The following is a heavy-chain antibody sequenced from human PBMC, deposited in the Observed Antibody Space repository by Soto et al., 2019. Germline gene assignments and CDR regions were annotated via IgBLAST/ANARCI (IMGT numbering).Heavy chain of an antibody. D-gene: IGHD3-3*01. Sequence: ASVKVSCKASGYTFTSYAMHWVRQAPGQRLEWMGWINAGNGNTKYSQKFQGRVTITRDTSASTAYMELSSPRSEDTAVYYCARDRIFGVVSVYYYYGMDVWGQGTTVTVSS. CDR1: GYTFTSYA. CDR3: ARDRIFGVVSVYYYYGMDV. J-gene: IGHJ6*02. V-gene: IGHV1-3*01. CDR2: INAGNGNT.